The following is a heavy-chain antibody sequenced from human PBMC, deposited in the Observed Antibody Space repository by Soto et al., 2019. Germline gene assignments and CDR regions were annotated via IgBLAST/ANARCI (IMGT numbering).Heavy chain of an antibody. Sequence: ASVKVSCKASGYTFTSYDINWVRQATGQGLEWMGWMNPNSGNTGYAQKLQGRVTITRDTSASTAYMELSSLRSEDTAVYYCARAVAVAADFDYWGQGTLVTVSS. CDR3: ARAVAVAADFDY. CDR1: GYTFTSYD. D-gene: IGHD6-19*01. V-gene: IGHV1-8*01. J-gene: IGHJ4*02. CDR2: MNPNSGNT.